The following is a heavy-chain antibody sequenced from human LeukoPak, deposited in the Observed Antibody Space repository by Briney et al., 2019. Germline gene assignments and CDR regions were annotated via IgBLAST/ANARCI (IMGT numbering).Heavy chain of an antibody. CDR1: GGSFSGYY. CDR3: ARGRRGQWLRLISNYFDY. V-gene: IGHV4-34*01. Sequence: SETLSLTCAVYGGSFSGYYWSWIRQPPGKGLEWTGEINHSGSTNYNPSLKSRVTISVDTSKNQFSLKLSSVTAADTAVYYCARGRRGQWLRLISNYFDYWGQGTLVTVSS. J-gene: IGHJ4*02. D-gene: IGHD5-12*01. CDR2: INHSGST.